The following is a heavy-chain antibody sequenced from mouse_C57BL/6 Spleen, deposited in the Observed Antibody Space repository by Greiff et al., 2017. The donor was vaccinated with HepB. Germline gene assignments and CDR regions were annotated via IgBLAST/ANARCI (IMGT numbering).Heavy chain of an antibody. CDR1: GYTFTGYW. V-gene: IGHV1-9*01. CDR2: ILPGSGST. J-gene: IGHJ3*01. D-gene: IGHD1-1*01. Sequence: QVQLKQSGAELMKPGASVKLSCKATGYTFTGYWIEWVKQRPGHGLEWIGEILPGSGSTNYNEKFKGKATFTADPSSNTAYMQLSSLTTEDSAIYYCARYGTVEGAWFAYWGQGTLVTVSA. CDR3: ARYGTVEGAWFAY.